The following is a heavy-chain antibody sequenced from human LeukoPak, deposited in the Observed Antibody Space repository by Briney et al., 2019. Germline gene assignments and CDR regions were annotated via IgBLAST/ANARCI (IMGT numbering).Heavy chain of an antibody. CDR2: ISWNSGSL. CDR1: GFTFDDYA. J-gene: IGHJ2*01. CDR3: ARGLGGDQGYFDL. D-gene: IGHD3-10*01. Sequence: GGSLRLSCAASGFTFDDYAMHWVRQAPGKGLEWVSGISWNSGSLAYADSVKGRFTISRDNAKNSLYLQMNSLRTEDTACYYCARGLGGDQGYFDLWGRGTLATVSS. V-gene: IGHV3-9*01.